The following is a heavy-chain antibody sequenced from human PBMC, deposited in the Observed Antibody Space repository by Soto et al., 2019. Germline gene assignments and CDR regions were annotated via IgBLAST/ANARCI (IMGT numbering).Heavy chain of an antibody. D-gene: IGHD6-19*01. CDR3: AKGYSRDWYPGGD. J-gene: IGHJ4*02. CDR2: ISDSGGRT. V-gene: IGHV3-23*01. CDR1: GFTFSTYA. Sequence: EVQLLESGGGLVQPGGSLRLSCAASGFTFSTYAMSCVRQAPGKGLEWVSSISDSGGRTNYADSVKRRFTISRDNTKNTLDMQVTSLRADDPAQYYCAKGYSRDWYPGGDWGQETLVTVST.